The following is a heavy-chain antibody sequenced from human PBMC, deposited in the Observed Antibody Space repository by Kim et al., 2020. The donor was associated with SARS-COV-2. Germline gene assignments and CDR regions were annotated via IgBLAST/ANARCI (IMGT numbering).Heavy chain of an antibody. Sequence: IDYADSVKGRFTTSRDNAKNSLHLQMNSLKDEDTAVYYCVRDRMGGAFDIWGQGTLVTVSS. J-gene: IGHJ3*02. D-gene: IGHD3-16*01. CDR3: VRDRMGGAFDI. CDR2: I. V-gene: IGHV3-48*02.